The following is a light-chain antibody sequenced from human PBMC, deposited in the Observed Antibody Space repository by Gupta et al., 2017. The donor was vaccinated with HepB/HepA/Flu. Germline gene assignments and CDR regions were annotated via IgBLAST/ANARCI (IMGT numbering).Light chain of an antibody. CDR2: ANN. CDR1: SSNIGGGYD. J-gene: IGLJ1*01. V-gene: IGLV1-40*01. CDR3: QSYDSSLSAWV. Sequence: QSVLTQRRSVSDGPRHRVTISCTGSSSNIGGGYDVHWYQQLPGAAPKLLMYANNNRPSGVPDRFSGSKSGTSASLAITGLQAEDEVDYYCQSYDSSLSAWVFGTGTKVTVL.